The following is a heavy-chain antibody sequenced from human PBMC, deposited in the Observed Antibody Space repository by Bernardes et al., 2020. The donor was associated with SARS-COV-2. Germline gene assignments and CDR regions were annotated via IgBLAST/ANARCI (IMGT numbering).Heavy chain of an antibody. CDR1: GYNFVAYW. J-gene: IGHJ6*02. V-gene: IGHV5-51*01. Sequence: GEYLKISCQGSGYNFVAYWIVWVRPTPGTGLEWMGTIYPGDSDTRYSSSFQGQVTISADKSIRTAYLQLSSLKASDTGVYYCARRVATPKAPRGYNYGLDVWGQGTTVTVSS. D-gene: IGHD3-10*01. CDR3: ARRVATPKAPRGYNYGLDV. CDR2: IYPGDSDT.